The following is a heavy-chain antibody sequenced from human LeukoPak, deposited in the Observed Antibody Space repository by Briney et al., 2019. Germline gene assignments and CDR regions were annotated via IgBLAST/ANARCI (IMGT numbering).Heavy chain of an antibody. CDR1: GGSISSYY. CDR2: IYYSGST. CDR3: ARDRGDGDYPPGWFDP. V-gene: IGHV4-59*01. Sequence: NPSETLSLTCTVSGGSISSYYWSWIRQPPGKGLEWIGYIYYSGSTNYNPSLKSRVTISVDTSKNQFSLKLSSVTAADTAVYYCARDRGDGDYPPGWFDPWGQGTLVTVSS. D-gene: IGHD4-17*01. J-gene: IGHJ5*02.